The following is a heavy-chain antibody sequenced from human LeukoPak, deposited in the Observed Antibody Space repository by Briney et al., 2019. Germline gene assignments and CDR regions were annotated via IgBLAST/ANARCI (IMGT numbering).Heavy chain of an antibody. D-gene: IGHD3-22*01. CDR1: GGSISSSSYY. CDR2: IYYSGST. V-gene: IGHV4-39*07. CDR3: AGVGYYYDSSGYSEH. J-gene: IGHJ4*02. Sequence: SETLSLTCTVSGGSISSSSYYWGWIRQPPGKGLEWIGSIYYSGSTYYNPSLKSRVTISVDTSKNQFSLKLSSVTAADTAVYYCAGVGYYYDSSGYSEHWGQGTLVTVSS.